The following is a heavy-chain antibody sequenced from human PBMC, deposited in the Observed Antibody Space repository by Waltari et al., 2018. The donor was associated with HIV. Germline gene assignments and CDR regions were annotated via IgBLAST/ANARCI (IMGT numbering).Heavy chain of an antibody. D-gene: IGHD5-12*01. V-gene: IGHV1-2*02. J-gene: IGHJ1*01. CDR2: LNVNTGVT. CDR1: ADRFSDYY. Sequence: QVDVLQSGAEVRKPGAAMNVSCKVFADRFSDYYIHWVRQAPGQGCEGMGLLNVNTGVTNYAQRFPVRVTMTSDTSVRTAYLGMTRLPSDDTANYYCAVSSLFVLVASWGQGALVTVSS. CDR3: AVSSLFVLVAS.